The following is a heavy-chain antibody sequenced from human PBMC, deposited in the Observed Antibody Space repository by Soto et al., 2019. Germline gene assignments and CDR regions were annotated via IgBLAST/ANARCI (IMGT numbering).Heavy chain of an antibody. CDR3: ARLIPRFTSYYFDY. J-gene: IGHJ4*02. V-gene: IGHV4-59*01. CDR1: GGSISSYY. Sequence: SETLSLTCTVSGGSISSYYWSWIRQPPGKGLEWIGYIYYSGSTNYNPSLKSRVTISVDTSKNQFSLKLSSVTAADTAVYYCARLIPRFTSYYFDYWDQGTLVTVSS. D-gene: IGHD3-10*01. CDR2: IYYSGST.